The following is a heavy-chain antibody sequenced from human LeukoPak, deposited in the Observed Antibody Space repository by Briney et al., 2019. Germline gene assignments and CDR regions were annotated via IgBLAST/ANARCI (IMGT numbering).Heavy chain of an antibody. CDR3: AKVAPRRIAAAGTSYYYYYYMDA. V-gene: IGHV3-30*02. J-gene: IGHJ6*03. D-gene: IGHD6-13*01. CDR2: IRYDGSNK. Sequence: GGSLRLSCAASGFTFSSYGMHWVRQAPGKGLEWVAFIRYDGSNKYYADSVKGRFTISRDNSKNTLYLQMNSLRAEDTAVYYCAKVAPRRIAAAGTSYYYYYYMDAWGKGTTVTVSS. CDR1: GFTFSSYG.